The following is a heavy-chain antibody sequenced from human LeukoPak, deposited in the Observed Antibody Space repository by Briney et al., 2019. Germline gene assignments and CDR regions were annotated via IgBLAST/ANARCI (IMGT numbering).Heavy chain of an antibody. D-gene: IGHD6-13*01. CDR1: GFTFSSYW. Sequence: GGSLRLSCAASGFTFSSYWMSWVRQAPGKGLEWVANIKEDGSGKYYVDSVRGRFTISRDNAKNSLYLQMNSLRAEDTAVYYCARDLFAAAAGTKDWGQGTLVTVSS. J-gene: IGHJ4*02. V-gene: IGHV3-7*01. CDR3: ARDLFAAAAGTKD. CDR2: IKEDGSGK.